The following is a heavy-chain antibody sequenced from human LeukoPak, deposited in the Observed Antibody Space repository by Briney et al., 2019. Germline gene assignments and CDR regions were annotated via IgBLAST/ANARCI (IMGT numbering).Heavy chain of an antibody. Sequence: GGSLRLSCAASGFSFSSYAISWVRQAPGKGLEWVSGISGRGDSTYYADSVRGRFTISRDNAENSLYLQMNSLRDEDTAVYYCAKTGERDYWGRGTLVTVSS. CDR2: ISGRGDST. D-gene: IGHD7-27*01. CDR3: AKTGERDY. CDR1: GFSFSSYA. J-gene: IGHJ4*02. V-gene: IGHV3-23*01.